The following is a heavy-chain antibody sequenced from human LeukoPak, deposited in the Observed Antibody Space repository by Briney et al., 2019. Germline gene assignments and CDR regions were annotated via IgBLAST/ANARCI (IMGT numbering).Heavy chain of an antibody. CDR2: ITSSSTYI. Sequence: GGSLRLSCAASGFTFSSYNMNWVRQAPGKGLEWVSSITSSSTYIYYADSVKGRFTMSRDNAKNSLYLQINSLRAEDTAVYYCARPVVAATTPDTFDIWGQGTMVTVSS. CDR3: ARPVVAATTPDTFDI. CDR1: GFTFSSYN. J-gene: IGHJ3*02. D-gene: IGHD2-15*01. V-gene: IGHV3-21*01.